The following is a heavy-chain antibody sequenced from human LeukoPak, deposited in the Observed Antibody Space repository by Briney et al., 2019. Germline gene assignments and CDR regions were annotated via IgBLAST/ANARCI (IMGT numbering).Heavy chain of an antibody. CDR2: MNPNSGNT. CDR3: ARGRGAMAKEPTFRDY. CDR1: GYPFTSYN. Sequence: ASVKVSCKASGYPFTSYNVNWVRQATGQGLEWMGWMNPNSGNTGYAQKFQGRVTMTRNTSISTAYMELSSLRSEDTAVYYCARGRGAMAKEPTFRDYWGQGTLVTVSS. D-gene: IGHD5-18*01. J-gene: IGHJ4*02. V-gene: IGHV1-8*01.